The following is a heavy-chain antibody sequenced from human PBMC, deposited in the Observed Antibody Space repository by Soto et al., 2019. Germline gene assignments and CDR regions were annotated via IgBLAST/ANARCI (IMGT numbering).Heavy chain of an antibody. V-gene: IGHV3-30*18. CDR2: ISYDGNNK. Sequence: QVQLVGSGGGVVQPGRSLRLSCEASGFSFSSHGMHWVRQAPGKGLEWLAVISYDGNNKYYADSVKGRFSISRDNYKNTLYLQMNSLRAEDTAVYSCAKDHLPTTITTPWFDPWGQGTLVTVSS. CDR1: GFSFSSHG. J-gene: IGHJ5*02. D-gene: IGHD4-17*01. CDR3: AKDHLPTTITTPWFDP.